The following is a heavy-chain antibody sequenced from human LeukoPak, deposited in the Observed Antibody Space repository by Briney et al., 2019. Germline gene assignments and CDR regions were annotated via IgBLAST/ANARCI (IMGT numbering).Heavy chain of an antibody. V-gene: IGHV4-34*01. CDR1: GGSFSGYY. D-gene: IGHD3-10*01. Sequence: PSETLSLTCAVYGGSFSGYYWSWIRQPPGKGLEWIGEINHSGSTNYNPSLKSRVTISVDTSKNQFSLKLSSETAADTAVYYCARGGLVRRFDFWGQGILVTVSS. CDR2: INHSGST. CDR3: ARGGLVRRFDF. J-gene: IGHJ4*02.